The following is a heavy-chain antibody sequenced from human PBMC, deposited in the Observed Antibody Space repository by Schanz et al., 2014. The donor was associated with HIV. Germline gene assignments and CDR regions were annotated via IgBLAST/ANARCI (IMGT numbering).Heavy chain of an antibody. CDR2: LSGSGDRT. D-gene: IGHD3-22*01. V-gene: IGHV3-23*01. Sequence: EVQLLESGGGFVQPGGSLRLSCAASGFAFNNYAMTWVRQAPGKGLEWLSTLSGSGDRTYYADSVKGRVTISRDNSKNTLYLQMTTLRIDDTAVYYCAKPEYDSRGNSQSHFDYWGQGTLVTVSS. J-gene: IGHJ4*02. CDR1: GFAFNNYA. CDR3: AKPEYDSRGNSQSHFDY.